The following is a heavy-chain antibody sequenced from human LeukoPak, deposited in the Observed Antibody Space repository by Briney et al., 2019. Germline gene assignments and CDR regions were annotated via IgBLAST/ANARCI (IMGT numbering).Heavy chain of an antibody. CDR2: INHSGST. CDR3: ARAVPVDGSGSYSPFDY. D-gene: IGHD3-10*01. Sequence: SETLSLTCTVSGGSISSSSYYWGWIRQPPGKGLEWIGEINHSGSTNYNPSLKSRVTISVDTSKNQFSLKLSSVTAADTAVYYCARAVPVDGSGSYSPFDYWGQGTLVTVSS. V-gene: IGHV4-39*07. CDR1: GGSISSSSYY. J-gene: IGHJ4*02.